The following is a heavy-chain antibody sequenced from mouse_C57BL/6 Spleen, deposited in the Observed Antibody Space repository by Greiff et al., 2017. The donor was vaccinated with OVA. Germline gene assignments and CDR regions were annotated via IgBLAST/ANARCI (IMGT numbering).Heavy chain of an antibody. Sequence: LQESGAELVRPGSSVKLSCKDSYFAFMASAMHWVKQRPGHGLEWIGSFTMYSDATEYSENFKGKATLTANTSSSTAYMELSSLTSGSSAVYYCAREVYDNDGDYATDYWGQGTSLTVSS. CDR1: YFAFMASA. V-gene: IGHV1-49*01. CDR3: AREVYDNDGDYATDY. J-gene: IGHJ4*01. CDR2: FTMYSDAT. D-gene: IGHD2-4*01.